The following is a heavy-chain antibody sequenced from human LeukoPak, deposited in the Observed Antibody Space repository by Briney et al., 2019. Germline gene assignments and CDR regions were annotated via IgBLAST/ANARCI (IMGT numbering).Heavy chain of an antibody. CDR1: GFTFSTYW. Sequence: GSLRLSCAASGFTFSTYWMSWVRQPPGKGLEWIGEINHSGSTNYNPSLKSRVTISVDTSKNQSSLKLSSVTAADTAVFYCARGTSDERVAVAGRAGELDYWGQGTLVTVSS. CDR2: INHSGST. CDR3: ARGTSDERVAVAGRAGELDY. V-gene: IGHV4-34*01. D-gene: IGHD6-19*01. J-gene: IGHJ4*02.